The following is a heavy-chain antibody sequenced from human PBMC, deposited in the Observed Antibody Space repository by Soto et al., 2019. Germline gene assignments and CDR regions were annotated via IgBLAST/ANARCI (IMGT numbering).Heavy chain of an antibody. V-gene: IGHV4-39*01. J-gene: IGHJ1*01. CDR2: IYYSGST. CDR3: ADGLHCGGDCPISEYFHH. D-gene: IGHD2-21*02. Sequence: QLQLQESGPGLVKPSETLSLSCTVSGCSISSSYYFWGWIRQPPGKGLEWIGSIYYSGSTYYNPSLKSRITISVDTSKNQFSLKLTSVTAADTAVYYCADGLHCGGDCPISEYFHHWGQGTLVTVSS. CDR1: GCSISSSYYF.